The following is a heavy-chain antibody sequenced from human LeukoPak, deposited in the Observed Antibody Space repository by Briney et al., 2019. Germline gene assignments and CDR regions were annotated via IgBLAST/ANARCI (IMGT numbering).Heavy chain of an antibody. CDR1: GYTFTSYG. V-gene: IGHV1-18*01. CDR2: ISAYNGNT. J-gene: IGHJ4*02. CDR3: ARGTRKLERRGLFDY. Sequence: ASVKVSCKASGYTFTSYGISWVRQAPGQGLEWMGWISAYNGNTNYAQKLQGRVTMTTDISTSTAYMELRSLRSDDTAVYYCARGTRKLERRGLFDYWGQGTLVTVSS. D-gene: IGHD1-1*01.